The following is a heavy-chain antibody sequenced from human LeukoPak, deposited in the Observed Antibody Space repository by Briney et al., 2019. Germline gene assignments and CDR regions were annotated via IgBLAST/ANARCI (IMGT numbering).Heavy chain of an antibody. CDR3: ARDWDGWGTSLDY. D-gene: IGHD3-10*01. V-gene: IGHV3-7*04. CDR2: INLDGSQK. Sequence: GGSLRLSCAASGFTFSSCWMSWVRQTPGKGLEWVAIINLDGSQKYYVDSIKGRFTISRDNAKNSLYLQMNSLRPEDTAVYYCARDWDGWGTSLDYWGQGTLVTVSS. J-gene: IGHJ4*02. CDR1: GFTFSSCW.